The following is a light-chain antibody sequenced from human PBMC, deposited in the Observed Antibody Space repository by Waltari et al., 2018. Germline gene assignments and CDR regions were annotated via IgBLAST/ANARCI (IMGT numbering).Light chain of an antibody. Sequence: EVVLTLSPGTLSLSPGERATLFCRASQSISRYLVWYQQRPGQAPRLLIYGASIRAAGIPDRFSGSGSGTDFTLSISRLEPEDFAVYYCQNHERLPATFGQGTRVEIK. CDR1: QSISRY. V-gene: IGKV3-20*01. J-gene: IGKJ1*01. CDR3: QNHERLPAT. CDR2: GAS.